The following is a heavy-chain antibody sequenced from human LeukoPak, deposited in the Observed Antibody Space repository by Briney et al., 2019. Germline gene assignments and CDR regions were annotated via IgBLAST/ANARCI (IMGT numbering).Heavy chain of an antibody. V-gene: IGHV1-69*13. CDR1: GGTFTSYA. CDR2: FIPIFGTA. Sequence: GASVKVSCKASGGTFTSYAISWVRQAPGQGLEWMGGFIPIFGTANYAQNFQGRVMITADESTSTAYMELSSLRSEDTAVYYCARFPPGLIYMDVWGKGTTVSVSS. D-gene: IGHD2-8*01. CDR3: ARFPPGLIYMDV. J-gene: IGHJ6*03.